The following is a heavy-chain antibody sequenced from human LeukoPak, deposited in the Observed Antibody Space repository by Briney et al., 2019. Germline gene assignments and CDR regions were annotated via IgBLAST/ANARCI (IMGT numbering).Heavy chain of an antibody. CDR1: GGSFSGYY. V-gene: IGHV4-34*01. CDR2: INHSGST. Sequence: SETLSLTCAVYGGSFSGYYWSWIRQPTGKGLEWIGEINHSGSTNYNPSLKSRVTISVDTSKNQFSLKLSSVTAADTAVYYCARGLGEAVAGRNYWGQGTLVTVSS. CDR3: ARGLGEAVAGRNY. D-gene: IGHD6-19*01. J-gene: IGHJ4*02.